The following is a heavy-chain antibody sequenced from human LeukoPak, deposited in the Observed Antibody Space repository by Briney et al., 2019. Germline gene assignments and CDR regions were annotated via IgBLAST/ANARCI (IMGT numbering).Heavy chain of an antibody. Sequence: PSETLSLTCTVSGGSISSYYWSWIRQPAGKGLEWTGRIYTSGSTNYNPSLKSRVTMLVDTSKNQFSLKLSSVTAADTAVYYCARDIVVVPAAIARYYYYGMDVWGQGTTVTVSS. V-gene: IGHV4-4*07. CDR3: ARDIVVVPAAIARYYYYGMDV. CDR1: GGSISSYY. D-gene: IGHD2-2*01. CDR2: IYTSGST. J-gene: IGHJ6*02.